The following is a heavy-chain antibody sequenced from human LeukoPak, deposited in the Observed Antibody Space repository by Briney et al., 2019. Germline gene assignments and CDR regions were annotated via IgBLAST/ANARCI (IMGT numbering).Heavy chain of an antibody. D-gene: IGHD3-16*02. CDR3: ARDQDYFAFGGVIAYFDY. CDR1: GFTFSSYW. V-gene: IGHV3-7*01. J-gene: IGHJ4*02. Sequence: PGGSLRLSCAASGFTFSSYWMSWVRQAPGKGLEWVANIKQDGSEKYYVDSVKGRFTISRDNAKNSLYLQMNSLRAEDTAVYYCARDQDYFAFGGVIAYFDYWGQGTLVTVSS. CDR2: IKQDGSEK.